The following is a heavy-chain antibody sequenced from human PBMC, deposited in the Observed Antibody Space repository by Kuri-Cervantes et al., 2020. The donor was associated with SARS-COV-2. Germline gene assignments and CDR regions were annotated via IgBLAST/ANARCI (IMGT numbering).Heavy chain of an antibody. Sequence: GGSLRLSCAASGFTFSSYGMHWVRQAPGKGLEWVAVIWYDGSNKYYADSVKGRFTISRDNSKNTLYLQMNGLRAEDTAVYYCARDSEGKYDLWSGYQYYYFYGMDVWGQGTAVTVSS. J-gene: IGHJ6*02. D-gene: IGHD3/OR15-3a*01. CDR3: ARDSEGKYDLWSGYQYYYFYGMDV. CDR2: IWYDGSNK. V-gene: IGHV3-33*08. CDR1: GFTFSSYG.